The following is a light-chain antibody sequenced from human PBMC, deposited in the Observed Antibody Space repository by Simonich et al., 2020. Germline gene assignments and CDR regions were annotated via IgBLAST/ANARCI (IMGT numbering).Light chain of an antibody. CDR3: QQYYSTPLT. J-gene: IGKJ4*01. V-gene: IGKV4-1*01. Sequence: DIVMTQSPDSLAVSLGERGTINCKSSQSVLYSSNNKNYLAWYKQKPGQPPKLLIYWASTRESGVPDRFSGSGSGTDFTLTISSLQAEDVAVYYCQQYYSTPLTFGGGTKVEIK. CDR2: WAS. CDR1: QSVLYSSNNKNY.